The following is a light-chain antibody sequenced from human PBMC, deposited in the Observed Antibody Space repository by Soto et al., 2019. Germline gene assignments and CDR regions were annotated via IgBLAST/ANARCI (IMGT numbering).Light chain of an antibody. CDR2: AAS. CDR3: QQSYSTPV. Sequence: IELTQSPSFLSASVGDRVTITCRASQGISNYLAWYQQKPGKAPKLLISAASTLQSGVPSRFSGSGSGTDFTLTISSLQPEDFATYYCQQSYSTPVFGQGTRLEI. J-gene: IGKJ5*01. CDR1: QGISNY. V-gene: IGKV1-39*01.